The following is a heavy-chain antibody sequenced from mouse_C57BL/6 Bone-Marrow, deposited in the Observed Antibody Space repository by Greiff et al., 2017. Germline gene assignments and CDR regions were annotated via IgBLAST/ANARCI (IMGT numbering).Heavy chain of an antibody. CDR3: ARIPYYYGSGFAY. Sequence: VKLQESGAELARPGASVKLSCKASGYTFTSYGISWVKQRTGQGLEWIGEIYPRSGNTYYNEKFKGKATLTADKSSSTAYMELRSLTSEDSAVYFCARIPYYYGSGFAYWGQGTLVTGSA. D-gene: IGHD1-1*01. CDR2: IYPRSGNT. J-gene: IGHJ3*01. CDR1: GYTFTSYG. V-gene: IGHV1-81*01.